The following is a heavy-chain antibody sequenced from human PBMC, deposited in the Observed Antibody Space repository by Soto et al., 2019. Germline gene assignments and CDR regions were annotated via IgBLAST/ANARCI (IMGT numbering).Heavy chain of an antibody. D-gene: IGHD4-17*01. J-gene: IGHJ2*01. CDR1: GGSVNSGDDY. Sequence: QVPLQESGPGLVKPSETLSLTCTVSGGSVNSGDDYWSWIRQPPGMGLEWIGYFYFSGTTNYNPSLKSRVTISADTSNIHFSLRLPSVTAADTAVYYGARAYGSDWFLDLLGRGTLVTLPS. V-gene: IGHV4-61*03. CDR3: ARAYGSDWFLDL. CDR2: FYFSGTT.